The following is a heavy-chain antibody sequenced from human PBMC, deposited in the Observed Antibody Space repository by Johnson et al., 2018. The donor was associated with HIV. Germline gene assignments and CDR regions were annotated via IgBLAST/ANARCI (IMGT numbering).Heavy chain of an antibody. D-gene: IGHD6-13*01. CDR1: GCTVSNNY. CDR2: IYSGGGT. V-gene: IGHV3-66*01. CDR3: VRRQYSSTWQDAFDV. Sequence: MQLVESGGGLVQSGGSLRVSCAASGCTVSNNYMSRVRQAPGKGLEWVSLIYSGGGTYYADSVKGRITISRDNSKNTLYLQLGSLRDDDTAVYYCVRRQYSSTWQDAFDVWGQGTTVTVSS. J-gene: IGHJ3*01.